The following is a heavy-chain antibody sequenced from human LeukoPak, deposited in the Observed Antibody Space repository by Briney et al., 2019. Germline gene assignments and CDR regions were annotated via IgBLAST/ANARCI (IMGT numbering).Heavy chain of an antibody. D-gene: IGHD1/OR15-1a*01. CDR1: GGTFSSYA. V-gene: IGHV1-69*04. CDR3: AREGPQTGTSYYYGMDV. J-gene: IGHJ6*02. Sequence: ASVKVSCKASGGTFSSYAISWVRQAPGQGLEWMGRIIPILGIANYAQKFQGRVTITADKSTSTAYMELSSLRSEDTAVYYCAREGPQTGTSYYYGMDVWGQGTTVTVSS. CDR2: IIPILGIA.